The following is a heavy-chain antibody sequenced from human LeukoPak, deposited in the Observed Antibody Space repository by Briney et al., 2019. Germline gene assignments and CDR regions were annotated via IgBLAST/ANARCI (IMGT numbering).Heavy chain of an antibody. Sequence: GGSLRLSCAASGFTFSSYAMSWVRQAPGKGLEWVSAISGSGGSTYYADSVKGRFTISRDNSKNTLYLQMNSLRAEDTAVYYCAKDDSSGYFSFFDYWGQGTLSPSPQ. CDR1: GFTFSSYA. V-gene: IGHV3-23*01. J-gene: IGHJ4*02. CDR2: ISGSGGST. CDR3: AKDDSSGYFSFFDY. D-gene: IGHD3-22*01.